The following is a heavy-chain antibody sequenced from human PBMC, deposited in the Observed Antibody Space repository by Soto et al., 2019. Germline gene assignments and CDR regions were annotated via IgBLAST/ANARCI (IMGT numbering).Heavy chain of an antibody. D-gene: IGHD3-10*01. CDR3: ARDESFSAWDGSSRASYYYCGMDV. CDR2: IYYSGST. V-gene: IGHV4-30-4*01. CDR1: GGSISSGDYY. Sequence: LSLTCTVSGGSISSGDYYWSWIRQPPGKGLEWIGYIYYSGSTYYNPSLKSRVTISVDTSKNQFSLKLSSVTAADTAVYYCARDESFSAWDGSSRASYYYCGMDVWGQGTTVTVS. J-gene: IGHJ6*02.